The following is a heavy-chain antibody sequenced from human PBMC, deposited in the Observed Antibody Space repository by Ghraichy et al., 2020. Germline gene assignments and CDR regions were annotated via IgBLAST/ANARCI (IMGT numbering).Heavy chain of an antibody. V-gene: IGHV4-59*01. CDR2: IDFSGGS. Sequence: SQTLSLTCTVSGGSISSYYWSWLRQPPGKGPEWIGNIDFSGGSKYSPSLTSRVTISVDTSKNQFSLKLDSVTAADTAVYYCARAMRFHWYFDLWGRGSLVTVSS. CDR3: ARAMRFHWYFDL. CDR1: GGSISSYY. J-gene: IGHJ2*01.